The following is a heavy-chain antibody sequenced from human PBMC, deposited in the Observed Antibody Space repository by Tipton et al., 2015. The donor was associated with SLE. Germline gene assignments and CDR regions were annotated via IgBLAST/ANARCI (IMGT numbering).Heavy chain of an antibody. J-gene: IGHJ5*02. D-gene: IGHD3-3*01. CDR1: GYTFTGYY. V-gene: IGHV1-2*02. CDR2: INPNSGNT. Sequence: QVQLVQSGAEVRKPGASVKVSCKASGYTFTGYYIHWVRQAPGQGLEWMGWINPNSGNTNYAQKFQGRVTMTRDTSISTAYMELSGLRSDDTAVYYCARGGLLRFLEWLLDGWFVPWGQGTLVTVSS. CDR3: ARGGLLRFLEWLLDGWFVP.